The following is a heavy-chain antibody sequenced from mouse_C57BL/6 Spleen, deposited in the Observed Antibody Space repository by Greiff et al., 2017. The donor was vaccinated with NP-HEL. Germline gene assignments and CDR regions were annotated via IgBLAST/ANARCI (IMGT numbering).Heavy chain of an antibody. CDR2: ISSGGSYT. Sequence: EVKVVESGGDLVKPGGSLKLSCAASGFTFSSYGMSWVRQTPDKRLEWVATISSGGSYTYYPDSVKGRFTISRDNAKNTLYLQMSSLKSEDTAMYYCARRVRYYFDYWGQGTTLTVSS. V-gene: IGHV5-6*02. D-gene: IGHD1-1*01. CDR1: GFTFSSYG. CDR3: ARRVRYYFDY. J-gene: IGHJ2*01.